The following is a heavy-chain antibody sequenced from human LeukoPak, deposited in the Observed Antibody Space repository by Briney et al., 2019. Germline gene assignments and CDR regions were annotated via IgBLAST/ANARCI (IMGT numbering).Heavy chain of an antibody. V-gene: IGHV3-7*01. CDR1: GFTFSSYW. CDR3: ARDIHYYDSSDSDSDI. CDR2: IKQDGSEK. J-gene: IGHJ3*02. Sequence: GGSLRLSCAASGFTFSSYWMSWVRQAPGKGLECVANIKQDGSEKYYVDAVKGRFIISRDNAKNSLYLQMNSLRAEDTAVYYCARDIHYYDSSDSDSDIWGQGTMVTVSS. D-gene: IGHD3-22*01.